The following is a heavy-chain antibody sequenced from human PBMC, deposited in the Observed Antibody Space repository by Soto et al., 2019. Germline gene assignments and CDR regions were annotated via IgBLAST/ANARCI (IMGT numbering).Heavy chain of an antibody. CDR2: ISYDGSNK. Sequence: PGGSLRLSCAASGFTFSSYAMHWVRQAPGKGLEWVAVISYDGSNKYYADSVKGRFTISRDNSKNTLYLQMNSLRAEDTAVYYCARDLLAHYYDSSGPTHWGQGTLVTVSS. CDR3: ARDLLAHYYDSSGPTH. J-gene: IGHJ4*02. V-gene: IGHV3-30-3*01. CDR1: GFTFSSYA. D-gene: IGHD3-22*01.